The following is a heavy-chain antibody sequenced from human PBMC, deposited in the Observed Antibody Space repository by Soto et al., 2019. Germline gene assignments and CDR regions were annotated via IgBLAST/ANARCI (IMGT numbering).Heavy chain of an antibody. CDR3: ARGGPLVAAALAYCGGDCYSTWFDP. V-gene: IGHV1-69*13. J-gene: IGHJ5*02. CDR1: GGTFSSYA. Sequence: ASVKVSCKASGGTFSSYAISWVRQAPGQGLEWMGGIIPIFGTANYAQKFQGRVTITADESTSTAYMELSSLRSEDTAVYYCARGGPLVAAALAYCGGDCYSTWFDPWGQGTLVTVSS. CDR2: IIPIFGTA. D-gene: IGHD2-21*02.